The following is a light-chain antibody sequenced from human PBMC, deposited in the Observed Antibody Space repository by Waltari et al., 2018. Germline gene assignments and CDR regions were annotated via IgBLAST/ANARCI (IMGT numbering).Light chain of an antibody. J-gene: IGLJ2*01. CDR1: SSNIGNNY. CDR2: DNN. Sequence: QSVLTQPPSVSAAPGQKVTISCSGSSSNIGNNYVSWYQQLPGTAPKLLSYDNNKRPSGMPDRFSGSKAGTSAALGITGRQTGDEADYYCGTWDSSLSAGEVFGGGTKLTVL. V-gene: IGLV1-51*01. CDR3: GTWDSSLSAGEV.